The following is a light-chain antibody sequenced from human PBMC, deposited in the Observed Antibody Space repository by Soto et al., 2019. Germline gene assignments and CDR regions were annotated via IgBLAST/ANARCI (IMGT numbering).Light chain of an antibody. J-gene: IGKJ1*01. CDR2: GAS. V-gene: IGKV3-15*01. CDR1: QSVSRN. CDR3: QQYNNWPRT. Sequence: EIVMTQAPATLSVSPGQKATLSCRASQSVSRNLACYQQKPDQAPRLLIYGASPRATGIPARFSGSGSGTDFTLNISSLQSEDFAVYYCQQYNNWPRTFGQGAKVEIE.